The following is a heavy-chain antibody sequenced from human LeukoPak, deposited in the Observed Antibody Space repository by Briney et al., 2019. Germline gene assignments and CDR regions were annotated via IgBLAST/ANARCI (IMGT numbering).Heavy chain of an antibody. CDR2: ISGSGGST. V-gene: IGHV3-23*01. J-gene: IGHJ3*02. CDR3: VSGWVTTFSNAFDI. D-gene: IGHD4-17*01. Sequence: SGGSLRLSCAASGFTFSSYAMSWVRQAPGKGLEWVSAISGSGGSTNYADSVKGRFTISRDNSKNSLYLQMNSLRAEDTAVYYCVSGWVTTFSNAFDIWGQGTMVTVSS. CDR1: GFTFSSYA.